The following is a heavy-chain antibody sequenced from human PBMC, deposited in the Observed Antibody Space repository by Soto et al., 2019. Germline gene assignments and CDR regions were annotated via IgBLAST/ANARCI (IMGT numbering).Heavy chain of an antibody. CDR3: ARDLRGRRSGRFDP. V-gene: IGHV4-59*11. D-gene: IGHD3-10*01. Sequence: SETLSLTCSVSGGSITSHYCSWFRQPPGKGLEWIGYIHHSGSTSYNPSLKSRVTMSVDTSKNQFSLNLSSVTAADTAMYYCARDLRGRRSGRFDPWGQGTLVTVSS. J-gene: IGHJ5*02. CDR2: IHHSGST. CDR1: GGSITSHY.